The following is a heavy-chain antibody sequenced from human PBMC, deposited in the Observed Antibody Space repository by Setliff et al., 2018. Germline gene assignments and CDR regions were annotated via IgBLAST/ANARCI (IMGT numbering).Heavy chain of an antibody. J-gene: IGHJ5*02. D-gene: IGHD3-3*01. V-gene: IGHV4-61*02. CDR1: GDSINSGTYY. CDR2: IYTGGST. CDR3: ARGRGLEWLPESWFDP. Sequence: SETLSLTCSVSGDSINSGTYYWSWFRQSAGKGLEWIGRIYTGGSTNYNPSLKSRVTISLDTSKNHFSLTLTSVTAADTAVYYCARGRGLEWLPESWFDPWGQGTLVTLSS.